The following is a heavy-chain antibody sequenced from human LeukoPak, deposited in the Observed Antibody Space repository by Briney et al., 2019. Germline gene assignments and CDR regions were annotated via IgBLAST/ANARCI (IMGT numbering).Heavy chain of an antibody. CDR1: GFTFSDYY. CDR2: ISSSGSTI. D-gene: IGHD5-18*01. CDR3: ARDADTTVASYYFDY. J-gene: IGHJ4*02. Sequence: GGSLRLSCAASGFTFSDYYMSWIRQAPGKGLEWVSYISSSGSTIYYADSVKGRFTISRDNAKNSLYLQMNSLRAEDTAVYYCARDADTTVASYYFDYWGQGTLVTVSS. V-gene: IGHV3-11*04.